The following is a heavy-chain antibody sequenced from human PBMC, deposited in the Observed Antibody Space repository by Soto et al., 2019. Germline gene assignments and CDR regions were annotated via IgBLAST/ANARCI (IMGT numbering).Heavy chain of an antibody. CDR2: IYYSGST. V-gene: IGHV4-39*01. D-gene: IGHD2-15*01. J-gene: IGHJ5*02. CDR1: GGSISSSSYY. CDR3: ARHSSHLYCSGGSCYPDWFDP. Sequence: QLQLQESGPGLVKPSETLSLTCTVSGGSISSSSYYWGWIRQPPGKGLEWIGSIYYSGSTYYNPSLKSRVTISVDTSKNQFSLKLSSVTAADTAVYYCARHSSHLYCSGGSCYPDWFDPWGQGTLVTVSS.